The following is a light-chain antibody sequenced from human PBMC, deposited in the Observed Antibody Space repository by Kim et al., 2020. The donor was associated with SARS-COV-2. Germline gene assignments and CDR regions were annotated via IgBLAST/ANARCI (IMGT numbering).Light chain of an antibody. V-gene: IGLV2-14*03. CDR2: DVS. J-gene: IGLJ1*01. CDR3: SSYTSSSTYV. CDR1: SSDVGGYNY. Sequence: GQSIHISCTGTSSDVGGYNYVSWYQQHPGKAPKLMIYDVSNRPSGVSNRFSGSKSGNTASLTISGLQAEDEADYYCSSYTSSSTYVFGTGTKVTVL.